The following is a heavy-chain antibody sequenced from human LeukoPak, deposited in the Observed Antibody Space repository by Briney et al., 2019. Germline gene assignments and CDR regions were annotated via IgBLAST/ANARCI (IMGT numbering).Heavy chain of an antibody. CDR1: GFIFSSYW. CDR3: ARETDLIVVAGFDY. Sequence: GGSLRLSCVASGFIFSSYWMSWVRQAPGKGLEWVANIKQDGSEKYYVDSVKGRFTISRDNAKNSLFLQMNSLRAEDTAVYYCARETDLIVVAGFDYWGQGTLVTVSS. D-gene: IGHD6-19*01. J-gene: IGHJ4*02. V-gene: IGHV3-7*01. CDR2: IKQDGSEK.